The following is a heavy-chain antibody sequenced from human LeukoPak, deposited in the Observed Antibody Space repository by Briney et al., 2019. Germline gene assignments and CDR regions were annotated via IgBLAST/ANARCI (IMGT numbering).Heavy chain of an antibody. CDR2: INSDETIS. J-gene: IGHJ1*01. CDR1: DFTLSSYW. D-gene: IGHD3-16*01. V-gene: IGHV3-74*01. CDR3: LYGGYFQH. Sequence: GGSLSPSCAALDFTLSSYWMHWVRQVPNQGLMWVSRINSDETISEYVDSVNGRFTISRDNAKNTLYLQMNSLRAEDTAVYFCLYGGYFQHWGQGTLVTVSS.